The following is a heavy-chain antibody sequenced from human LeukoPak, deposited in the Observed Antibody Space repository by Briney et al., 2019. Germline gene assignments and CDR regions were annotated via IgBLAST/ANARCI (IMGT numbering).Heavy chain of an antibody. CDR1: GGSISSYY. CDR3: ARMGGYCSGGSCYKNWFDP. J-gene: IGHJ5*02. Sequence: SETLSLTCTVSGGSISSYYWSWIRQPPGKGLEWIGSIYHSGSTYYNPSLRSRVTISVDTSKNQFSLKLSSVTAADTAVYYCARMGGYCSGGSCYKNWFDPWGQGTLVTVSS. V-gene: IGHV4-59*04. D-gene: IGHD2-15*01. CDR2: IYHSGST.